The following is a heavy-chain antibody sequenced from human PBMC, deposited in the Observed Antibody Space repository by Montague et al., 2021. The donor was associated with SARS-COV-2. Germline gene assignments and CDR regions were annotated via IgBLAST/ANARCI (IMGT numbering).Heavy chain of an antibody. CDR1: GDSVSSNSAT. V-gene: IGHV6-1*01. CDR2: TYYRSMWKS. J-gene: IGHJ4*02. D-gene: IGHD6-13*01. CDR3: LRGIEAAGSYDY. Sequence: CAISGDSVSSNSATWDWHRQSPSRGLQWLGRTYYRSMWKSDYAXXXKTRIAINPDTSKNQFSLQLSSVTPEDTALYYCLRGIEAAGSYDYWGQGTLVTVSS.